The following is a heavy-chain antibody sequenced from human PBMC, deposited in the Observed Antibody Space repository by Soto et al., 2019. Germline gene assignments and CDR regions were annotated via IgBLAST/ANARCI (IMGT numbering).Heavy chain of an antibody. CDR2: ISSSSSTI. J-gene: IGHJ6*02. CDR1: GFTFSSYS. V-gene: IGHV3-48*02. D-gene: IGHD2-21*02. CDR3: ARSPIAYCGGDCGSDMDV. Sequence: GGSLRLSCAASGFTFSSYSMNWVRQAPGKGLEWVSYISSSSSTIYYADSVKGRFTISRDNAKNSLYLQMNSLRDEDTAVYYCARSPIAYCGGDCGSDMDVWGQGTTVTVSS.